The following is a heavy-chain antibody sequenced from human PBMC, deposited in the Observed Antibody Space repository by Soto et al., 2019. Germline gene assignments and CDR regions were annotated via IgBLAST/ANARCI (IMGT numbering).Heavy chain of an antibody. J-gene: IGHJ4*02. V-gene: IGHV3-30*18. CDR1: GFTFSSYG. Sequence: GGSLRLSCAASGFTFSSYGMHWVRQAPGKGLEWVAVISYDGSNKYYADSVKGRFTISRDNSKTTLYLQMNSLRAEDTAMYYCAKGTMVRGVYPLDYWGQVPLVTVSS. CDR2: ISYDGSNK. CDR3: AKGTMVRGVYPLDY. D-gene: IGHD3-10*01.